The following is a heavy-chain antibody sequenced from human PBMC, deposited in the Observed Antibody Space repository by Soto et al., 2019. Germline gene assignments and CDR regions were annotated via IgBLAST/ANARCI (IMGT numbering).Heavy chain of an antibody. Sequence: SVKVSCKASGGTFRTHAIIWVRQAPGHGLEWMGGIIPISGTTYYTQKFQGRVTITADEPTSTAFMELSSLKSDDTAVYFCASAGSREINRGAFDISGQGTMVTV. CDR3: ASAGSREINRGAFDI. CDR2: IIPISGTT. J-gene: IGHJ3*02. V-gene: IGHV1-69*13. CDR1: GGTFRTHA.